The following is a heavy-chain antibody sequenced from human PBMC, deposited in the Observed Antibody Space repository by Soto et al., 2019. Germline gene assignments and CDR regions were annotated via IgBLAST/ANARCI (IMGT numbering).Heavy chain of an antibody. CDR3: ARDRGGYYDSSGFYSHYYFDL. CDR1: GFTFTNYW. D-gene: IGHD3-22*01. Sequence: GGSLRLSCAASGFTFTNYWMSWVRQAPGKGLEWVANMKHDGSDKYYVDSVKGRFTISRDNAKNSLYLQMNSLRAEDTAVYYCARDRGGYYDSSGFYSHYYFDLWGRGTLVTVSS. J-gene: IGHJ2*01. V-gene: IGHV3-7*05. CDR2: MKHDGSDK.